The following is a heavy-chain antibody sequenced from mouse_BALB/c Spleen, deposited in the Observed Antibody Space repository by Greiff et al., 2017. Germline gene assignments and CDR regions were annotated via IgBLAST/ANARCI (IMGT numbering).Heavy chain of an antibody. J-gene: IGHJ3*01. V-gene: IGHV5-6-5*01. CDR2: ISSGGST. CDR1: GFTFSSYA. CDR3: ARGVYRYDWFAY. Sequence: DVMLVESGGGLVKPGGSLKLSCAASGFTFSSYAMSWVRQTPEKRLEWVASISSGGSTYYPDSVKGRFTISRDNARNILYLQMSSLRSEDTAMYYCARGVYRYDWFAYWGQGTLVTVSA. D-gene: IGHD2-14*01.